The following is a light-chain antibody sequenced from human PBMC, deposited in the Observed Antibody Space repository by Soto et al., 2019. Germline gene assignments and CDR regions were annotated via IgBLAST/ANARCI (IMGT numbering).Light chain of an antibody. Sequence: EIVLTQSPGTLSLSPGERATLSCRASQSVSSSYLAWYQQKPGQAPRLLIYGASRRATGIPDRFSGSGSGTDFTLTISRLEPEDFAVYYCQQYGTSGRTFGQGTKVEIK. V-gene: IGKV3-20*01. CDR2: GAS. J-gene: IGKJ1*01. CDR1: QSVSSSY. CDR3: QQYGTSGRT.